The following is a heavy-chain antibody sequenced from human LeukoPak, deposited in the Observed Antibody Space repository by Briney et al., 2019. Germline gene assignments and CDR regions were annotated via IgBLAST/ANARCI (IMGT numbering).Heavy chain of an antibody. CDR3: AREGDCSSTSCYVNYYYYGMDV. D-gene: IGHD2-2*01. Sequence: GGSLRLSCAASGFTFSSYSMNWVRQAPGKGLEWVSSISSSSSYIYYADSVKGRFTISRDNAKNSLYLQMNSLRAEDTAVYYCAREGDCSSTSCYVNYYYYGMDVWGQGTTVTVSS. J-gene: IGHJ6*02. CDR2: ISSSSSYI. CDR1: GFTFSSYS. V-gene: IGHV3-21*01.